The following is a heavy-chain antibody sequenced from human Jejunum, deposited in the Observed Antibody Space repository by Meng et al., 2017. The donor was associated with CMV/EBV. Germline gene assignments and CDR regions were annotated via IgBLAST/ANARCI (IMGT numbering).Heavy chain of an antibody. CDR3: TREGVY. CDR1: GVSVSNYY. Sequence: QGPLQASGPGLVKPSEYRFLTCSVSGVSVSNYYWSWIRQPAEVGLEWLGRKSISGTTDYSPSVKSRVTMSIDTSKNTFSLTLTSVTAADTAIYYCTREGVYWGRGILVTVSS. CDR2: KSISGTT. V-gene: IGHV4-4*07. D-gene: IGHD3-10*01. J-gene: IGHJ4*02.